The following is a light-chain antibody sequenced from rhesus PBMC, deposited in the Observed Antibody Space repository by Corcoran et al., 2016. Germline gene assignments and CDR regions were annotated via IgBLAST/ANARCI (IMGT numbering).Light chain of an antibody. Sequence: DIQMTQSPSSLSASVGDTVTITCRASQGISSWLALYQQKPGKAPKLLIYKASSVHSGVPARVSGSGSGTDFTLTISSLQSEDFATYYCQQYSSRPLTFGGGTKGELK. CDR2: KAS. V-gene: IGKV1-22*01. CDR3: QQYSSRPLT. J-gene: IGKJ4*01. CDR1: QGISSW.